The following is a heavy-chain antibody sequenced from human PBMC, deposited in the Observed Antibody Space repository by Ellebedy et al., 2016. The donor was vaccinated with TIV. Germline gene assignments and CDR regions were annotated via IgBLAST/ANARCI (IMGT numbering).Heavy chain of an antibody. Sequence: SVKVSXXASGGTFSSYAISWVRQAPGQGLEWMGGIIPIFGTANYAQKFQGRVTITADESTSTAYMELSSLRSEDTAVYYCAIDPTGSYYYYGMDVWGQGTTVTVSS. CDR2: IIPIFGTA. V-gene: IGHV1-69*13. J-gene: IGHJ6*02. CDR3: AIDPTGSYYYYGMDV. CDR1: GGTFSSYA.